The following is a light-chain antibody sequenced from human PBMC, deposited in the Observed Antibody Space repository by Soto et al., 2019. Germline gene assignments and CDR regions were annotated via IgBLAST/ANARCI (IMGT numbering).Light chain of an antibody. CDR2: TGS. CDR3: QQANSCPLT. Sequence: DIQMTQSPSSVSASVGDRVSITCRASQGISNWLAWYQQKPGRAPKLLIYTGSSLQSGVPSRFSGTGSGTDFTLPISSRQPEDFATYYCQQANSCPLTFGGGTKVEIK. CDR1: QGISNW. J-gene: IGKJ4*01. V-gene: IGKV1-12*01.